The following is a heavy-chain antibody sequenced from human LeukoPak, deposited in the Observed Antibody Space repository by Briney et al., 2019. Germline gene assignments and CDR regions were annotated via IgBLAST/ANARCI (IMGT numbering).Heavy chain of an antibody. D-gene: IGHD2-21*01. CDR1: GGSISSGSYY. CDR3: ARESPWMSARGFDY. Sequence: SETLSLTCTVSGGSISSGSYYWSWIRQPAGKGLEWIGRIYTSGSTNYNPSLKSRVTISVDTSKNQFSLKLSSVTAADTAVYYCARESPWMSARGFDYWGQGTLVTVSS. CDR2: IYTSGST. J-gene: IGHJ4*02. V-gene: IGHV4-61*02.